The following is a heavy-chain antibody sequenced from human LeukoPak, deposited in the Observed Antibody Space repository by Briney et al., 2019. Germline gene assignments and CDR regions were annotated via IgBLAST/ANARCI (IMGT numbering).Heavy chain of an antibody. V-gene: IGHV4-39*07. CDR1: GGSISSSSYY. D-gene: IGHD6-19*01. CDR3: AKGAGPPWFDP. CDR2: ISSTGRT. J-gene: IGHJ5*02. Sequence: SETLSLTCTVSGGSISSSSYYWGWIRQPAGTGLEWIGRISSTGRTDYNPSLTSRVTISVDTSKNQLSMKLSSVTAADTAVYYCAKGAGPPWFDPWGQGTLVTVSS.